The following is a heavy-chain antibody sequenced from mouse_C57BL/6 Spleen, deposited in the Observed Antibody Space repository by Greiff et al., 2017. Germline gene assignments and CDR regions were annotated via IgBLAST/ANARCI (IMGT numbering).Heavy chain of an antibody. Sequence: QVQLQQPGAELVKPGASVKLSCKASGYTFTSYWMQWVKQRPGQGLEWIGEIDPSDSYTNYNQKFKGKATLTVDTSSSTAYMQLSSLTSEDSAVYYCARSGYGNYYWGQGTTLTVSS. CDR3: ARSGYGNYY. V-gene: IGHV1-50*01. CDR2: IDPSDSYT. CDR1: GYTFTSYW. J-gene: IGHJ2*01. D-gene: IGHD2-1*01.